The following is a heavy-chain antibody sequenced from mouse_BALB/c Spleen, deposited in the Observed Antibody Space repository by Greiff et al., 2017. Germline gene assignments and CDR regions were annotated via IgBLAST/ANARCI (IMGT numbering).Heavy chain of an antibody. D-gene: IGHD3-2*01. J-gene: IGHJ1*01. Sequence: EVKLMESGPGLVKPSQSLSLTCTVTGYSITSDYAWNWIRQFPGNKLEWMGYISYSGSTSYNPSLKSRISITRDTSKNQFFLQLNSVTTEDTATYYCARKDSSGWYFDVWGAGTTVTVSS. V-gene: IGHV3-2*02. CDR2: ISYSGST. CDR3: ARKDSSGWYFDV. CDR1: GYSITSDYA.